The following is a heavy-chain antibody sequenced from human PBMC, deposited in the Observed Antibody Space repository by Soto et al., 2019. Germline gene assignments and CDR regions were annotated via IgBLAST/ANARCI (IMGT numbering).Heavy chain of an antibody. D-gene: IGHD6-13*01. CDR1: GFTFSSYG. CDR3: EREPGPPQLVFLGTLDAVDN. V-gene: IGHV3-33*01. J-gene: IGHJ3*02. Sequence: GVSLRLSCVASGFTFSSYGMHWVRQAPGKGLERVQVIWYDGSNKYYADSVKGRFTISRDNSKNTLYLQMNSLRAEDTAVYYWEREPGPPQLVFLGTLDAVDNWGQRPVVTV. CDR2: IWYDGSNK.